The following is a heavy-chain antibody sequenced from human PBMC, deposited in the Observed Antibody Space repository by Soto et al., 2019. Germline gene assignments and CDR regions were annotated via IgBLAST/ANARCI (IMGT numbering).Heavy chain of an antibody. CDR1: GGTFSSYA. CDR2: IIPIFGTA. CDR3: ARRRVAAAGSTTNYFGC. V-gene: IGHV1-69*01. D-gene: IGHD6-13*01. Sequence: QVQLVQSGAEVKKPGSSVTVSCKASGGTFSSYAISWVRQAPGQGLEWMGGIIPIFGTASYAQKFQGRVTITADESTSTDHMELSSLRSEDTAVYYCARRRVAAAGSTTNYFGCWGQGTLVTVSS. J-gene: IGHJ4*02.